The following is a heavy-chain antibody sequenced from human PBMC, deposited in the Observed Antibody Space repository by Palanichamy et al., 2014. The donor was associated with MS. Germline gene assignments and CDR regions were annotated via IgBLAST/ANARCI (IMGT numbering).Heavy chain of an antibody. J-gene: IGHJ3*02. Sequence: EVQLVESGGGLVQPGRSLRLSCAASGFTFDDYAMHWVRQAPGKGLEWVSGISWNSGSIGYADSVKGRFAISRDNAKNSLYLQMNSPRAEDTALYYCAKDIGSGPLGSFDIWGQGTMVTVSS. CDR2: ISWNSGSI. CDR1: GFTFDDYA. D-gene: IGHD6-19*01. CDR3: AKDIGSGPLGSFDI. V-gene: IGHV3-9*01.